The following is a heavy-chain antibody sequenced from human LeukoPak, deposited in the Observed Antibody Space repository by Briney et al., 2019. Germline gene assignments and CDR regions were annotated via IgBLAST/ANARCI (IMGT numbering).Heavy chain of an antibody. D-gene: IGHD5-18*01. CDR3: AKEGHNYGPDSPGYFDY. Sequence: GRSLRLSCAASGFTFSSYGMHWVRQAPGKGLEWVAVISYDGSNKYYADSVKGRFTISRDNSKNTLYLQMNSLRAEDTAVYYCAKEGHNYGPDSPGYFDYWGQGTLVTVSS. J-gene: IGHJ4*02. CDR2: ISYDGSNK. V-gene: IGHV3-30*18. CDR1: GFTFSSYG.